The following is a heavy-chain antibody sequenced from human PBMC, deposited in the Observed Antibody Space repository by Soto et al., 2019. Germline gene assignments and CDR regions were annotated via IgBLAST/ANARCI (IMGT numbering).Heavy chain of an antibody. CDR1: GGSMIAYY. CDR3: ARVRGTAGKRYFDY. Sequence: QVQLQESGPRLVKPSETLSLTCTVSGGSMIAYYWNWMRQPPGKGLQWIGYTYYSGSTTYHPSLKRRVTRSVDSSKNQFSLKLDSVTPADTAVYYCARVRGTAGKRYFDYWGPGTLVTVSS. CDR2: TYYSGST. V-gene: IGHV4-59*01. D-gene: IGHD6-13*01. J-gene: IGHJ4*02.